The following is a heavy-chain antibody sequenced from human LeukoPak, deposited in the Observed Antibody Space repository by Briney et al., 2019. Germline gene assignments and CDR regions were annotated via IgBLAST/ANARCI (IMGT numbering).Heavy chain of an antibody. D-gene: IGHD3-16*01. CDR1: GFTFSSYE. CDR3: ARGADPAD. Sequence: LPGGSLRLSCAASGFTFSSYEMNWVRQAAGKGRGWVSYISISASTIYYADSVNGRFTIYRDNGKISLYLEMNSLRAEDTDVYYCARGADPADWGQGTLVTVSS. V-gene: IGHV3-48*03. CDR2: ISISASTI. J-gene: IGHJ4*02.